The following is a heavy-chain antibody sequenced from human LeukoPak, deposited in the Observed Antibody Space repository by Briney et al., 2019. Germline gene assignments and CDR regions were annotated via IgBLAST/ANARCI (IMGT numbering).Heavy chain of an antibody. D-gene: IGHD3-3*01. Sequence: SETLSLTCAVYGGSFSGYYWSWIRQPPGKGLVWIGEINHSGSTNYNPSLKSRVIISVDTSKNQFSLKLSSVTAADTAVYYCARVLLEWSYSGHMDVWGKGTTVTVSS. CDR1: GGSFSGYY. V-gene: IGHV4-34*01. CDR2: INHSGST. J-gene: IGHJ6*03. CDR3: ARVLLEWSYSGHMDV.